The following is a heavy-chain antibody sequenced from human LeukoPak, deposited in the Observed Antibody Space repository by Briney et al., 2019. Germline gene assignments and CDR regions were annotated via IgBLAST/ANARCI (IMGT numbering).Heavy chain of an antibody. CDR1: GYTFTGYY. CDR3: ALIAYCGGDCSNWFDS. Sequence: ASVKVSCKASGYTFTGYYMHWVRQAPGQGLEWMGRINPNSGGTNYAQKFQGRVTMTRDTSISTAYMELSRLRSDDTAVYYCALIAYCGGDCSNWFDSWGQGTLVTVSS. V-gene: IGHV1-2*06. CDR2: INPNSGGT. D-gene: IGHD2-21*02. J-gene: IGHJ5*01.